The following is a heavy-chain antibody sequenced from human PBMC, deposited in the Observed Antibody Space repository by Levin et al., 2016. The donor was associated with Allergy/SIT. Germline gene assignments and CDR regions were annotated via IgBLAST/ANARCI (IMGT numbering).Heavy chain of an antibody. D-gene: IGHD3-3*01. CDR1: GDSISSSKYY. J-gene: IGHJ4*02. Sequence: SETLSLTCTVSGDSISSSKYYWGWIRQPPGKGLDWIGSIYYSGSAFYNPSLKSRVTISVDTSKNQFSLKLSSVTATDTAVYYCARHDYDFWNGYWDYWGQGTLVTVSS. CDR3: ARHDYDFWNGYWDY. CDR2: IYYSGSA. V-gene: IGHV4-39*01.